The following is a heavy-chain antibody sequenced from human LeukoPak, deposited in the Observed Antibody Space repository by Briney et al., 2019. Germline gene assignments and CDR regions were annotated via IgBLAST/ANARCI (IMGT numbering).Heavy chain of an antibody. V-gene: IGHV1-18*01. CDR2: INGHNGNT. CDR1: GYTFTSYG. J-gene: IGHJ4*02. Sequence: ASVKVSCKASGYTFTSYGITWVRQAPGQGLEWMGWINGHNGNTHYAQNLQDRITMITDTSSTTVYMELRSLKSDDTAVYYCAKAPSAHWPSDYWGQGTLVTVSS. D-gene: IGHD1-1*01. CDR3: AKAPSAHWPSDY.